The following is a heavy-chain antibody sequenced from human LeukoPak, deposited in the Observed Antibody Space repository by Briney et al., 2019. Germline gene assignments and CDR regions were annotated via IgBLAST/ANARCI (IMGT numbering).Heavy chain of an antibody. CDR2: IIPIFGAA. Sequence: ASVKVSYKASGGTFSSYAISWVRQAPGQGLEWMGGIIPIFGAANYAQKFQGRVTITTDESTSTAYMELRSLSCEDTAVYYCARAGFSSGWALDYWGQGTLVTVSS. D-gene: IGHD6-19*01. CDR3: ARAGFSSGWALDY. V-gene: IGHV1-69*05. CDR1: GGTFSSYA. J-gene: IGHJ4*02.